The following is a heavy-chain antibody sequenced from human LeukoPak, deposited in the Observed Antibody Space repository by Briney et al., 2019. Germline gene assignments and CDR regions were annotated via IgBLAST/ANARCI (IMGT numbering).Heavy chain of an antibody. CDR2: ISSSGDTI. V-gene: IGHV3-11*04. CDR1: GFTFSDYY. D-gene: IGHD6-13*01. J-gene: IGHJ4*03. Sequence: PGGSLRLSCAASGFTFSDYYMSWIRQAPGKGLEWVSYISSSGDTIYYADSVKGRFTISRDNAKNSVHLQMNSLRAEDTAMYYCARDPVAAAQRGYFDYWGQGTMVTVSS. CDR3: ARDPVAAAQRGYFDY.